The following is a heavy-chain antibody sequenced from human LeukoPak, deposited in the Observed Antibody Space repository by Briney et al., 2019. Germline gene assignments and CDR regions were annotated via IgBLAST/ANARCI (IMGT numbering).Heavy chain of an antibody. CDR1: GYSFTTYW. V-gene: IGHV5-51*01. D-gene: IGHD6-19*01. Sequence: GESLKISCKGSGYSFTTYWIGWVRQMPGKGLEWMGIIYPGDSDTRYSPSFQGQVTMSADKSISTAYLQWSSLKASDTAMYYCARQKSSGWYRGSFDYWGQGTLVTVSS. J-gene: IGHJ4*02. CDR3: ARQKSSGWYRGSFDY. CDR2: IYPGDSDT.